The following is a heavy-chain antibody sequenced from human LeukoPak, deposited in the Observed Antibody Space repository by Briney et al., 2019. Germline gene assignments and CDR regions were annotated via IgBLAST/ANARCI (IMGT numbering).Heavy chain of an antibody. J-gene: IGHJ4*02. CDR1: GFTFSTYA. V-gene: IGHV3-64D*06. CDR3: VKDRWLDSSW. Sequence: PGGSLGLSCSASGFTFSTYAMHWVRQAPGKGLEFVSAISSNGGSTDYADSVQGRFTISRDNSKNTVFLQMSSLRAEDTAVYYCVKDRWLDSSWWGQGTLVTVSS. D-gene: IGHD5-24*01. CDR2: ISSNGGST.